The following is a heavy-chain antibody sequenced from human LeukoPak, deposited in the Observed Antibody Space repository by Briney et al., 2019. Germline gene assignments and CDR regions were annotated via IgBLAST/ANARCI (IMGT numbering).Heavy chain of an antibody. CDR3: ARSAQYSSYYYGMDV. CDR2: IIPIFGIA. D-gene: IGHD5-18*01. CDR1: GGTFSSYA. J-gene: IGHJ6*02. Sequence: SVKVSCKASGGTFSSYAISWVRQAPGQGLEWMGRIIPIFGIANYAQKFQGRVTITADKSTSTAYMELSSLRSEDMAVYYCARSAQYSSYYYGMDVWGQGTTVTVSS. V-gene: IGHV1-69*04.